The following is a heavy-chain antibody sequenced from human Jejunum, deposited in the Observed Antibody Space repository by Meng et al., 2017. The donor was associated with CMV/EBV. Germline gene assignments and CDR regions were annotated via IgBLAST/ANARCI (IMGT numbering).Heavy chain of an antibody. CDR1: GFTFSSSA. J-gene: IGHJ4*02. D-gene: IGHD4-11*01. CDR2: IAHDRSTK. V-gene: IGHV3-30*02. Sequence: VDSGGGVVQPGGSLRLSCAASGFTFSSSAMHWVRQFPGKGLEWVSFIAHDRSTKTYTDSVKGRFTISRDDSKNTVYLEMNSLRVEDTAVYYCVKDLFYSFDYWGQGSLVTVSS. CDR3: VKDLFYSFDY.